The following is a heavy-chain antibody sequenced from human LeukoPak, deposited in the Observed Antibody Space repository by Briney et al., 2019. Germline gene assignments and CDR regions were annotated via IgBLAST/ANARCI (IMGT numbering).Heavy chain of an antibody. Sequence: ASVKVSCKASGYTFTSYYIHWVRQAPGQGLEWMEIINPSGGSTSYAQRFQGRVTMTRDTSTSTIYMELNSLRSEDTAVYYCARDLDSSSWSICYFDYWGQGTLVTVFS. J-gene: IGHJ4*02. D-gene: IGHD6-13*01. V-gene: IGHV1-46*01. CDR2: INPSGGST. CDR3: ARDLDSSSWSICYFDY. CDR1: GYTFTSYY.